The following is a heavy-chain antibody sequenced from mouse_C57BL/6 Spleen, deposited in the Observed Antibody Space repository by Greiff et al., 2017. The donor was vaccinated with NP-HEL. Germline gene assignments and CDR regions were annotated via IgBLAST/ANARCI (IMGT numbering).Heavy chain of an antibody. CDR2: IHPNSGST. V-gene: IGHV1-64*01. CDR3: ARGQYYGSSYWYFDV. D-gene: IGHD1-1*01. Sequence: QVQLQQPGAELVKPGASVKLSCKASGYTFTSYWMHWVKQRPGQGLEWIGMIHPNSGSTNYNEKFKSKATLTVDKSSSTAYMQLSSLTSDDAAVYYCARGQYYGSSYWYFDVWGTGTTVTVSS. J-gene: IGHJ1*03. CDR1: GYTFTSYW.